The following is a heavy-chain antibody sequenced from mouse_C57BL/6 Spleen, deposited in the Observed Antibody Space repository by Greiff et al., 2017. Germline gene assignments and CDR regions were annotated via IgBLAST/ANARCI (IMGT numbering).Heavy chain of an antibody. Sequence: QVQLQQSGAELVKPGASVKLSCKASGYTFTSYWMHWVKQRPGQGLEWIGMIHPNSGSTNYNEKFKSKATLTVDKSSSTAYMQLSSLTSEDSAVYYCARSNYYGSSSSFDVWGTGTTVTVSS. J-gene: IGHJ1*03. D-gene: IGHD1-1*01. CDR2: IHPNSGST. V-gene: IGHV1-64*01. CDR1: GYTFTSYW. CDR3: ARSNYYGSSSSFDV.